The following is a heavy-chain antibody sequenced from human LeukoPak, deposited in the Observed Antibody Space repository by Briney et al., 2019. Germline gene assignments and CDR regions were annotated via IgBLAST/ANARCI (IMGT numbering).Heavy chain of an antibody. J-gene: IGHJ4*02. CDR3: ARHQGSGSSPVDY. CDR1: GYSISSAYY. CDR2: IYHSGST. V-gene: IGHV4-38-2*01. D-gene: IGHD3-10*01. Sequence: SETLSLTCAVSGYSISSAYYWGWIRQPPGKGLEWIGSIYHSGSTYYNPSLKSRVTISVDTSKNQFSLKLTSVTAADTAVYYCARHQGSGSSPVDYWGQGTLVTVSS.